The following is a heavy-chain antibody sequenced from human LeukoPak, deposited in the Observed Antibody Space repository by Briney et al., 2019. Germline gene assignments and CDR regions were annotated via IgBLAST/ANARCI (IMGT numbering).Heavy chain of an antibody. Sequence: EASVKVSCKASGYTFTGYDINWVRQATGQGLEWMGWMNPNSGNTGYAQKFQGRVTMTRNTSISTAYMELSSLRSEDTAVYYCARGPYCSSTSCPPPNWFDPWGQGTLVTVSS. CDR3: ARGPYCSSTSCPPPNWFDP. D-gene: IGHD2-2*01. V-gene: IGHV1-8*01. CDR1: GYTFTGYD. J-gene: IGHJ5*02. CDR2: MNPNSGNT.